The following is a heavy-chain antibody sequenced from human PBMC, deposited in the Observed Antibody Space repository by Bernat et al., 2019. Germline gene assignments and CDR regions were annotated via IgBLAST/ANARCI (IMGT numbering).Heavy chain of an antibody. CDR2: INEDGSEE. V-gene: IGHV3-7*01. J-gene: IGHJ6*02. Sequence: EVQLVESGGGLVQPGGSRRLSCVGSGFSFRSYWMTWVRQPPGKGLEWVASINEDGSEEQYVDSVKGRFTIPRDNTKNSLYLQMNSLRVEEKAVFYCAKRAGYEIGMEVWGQGTTVTVSS. D-gene: IGHD6-13*01. CDR3: AKRAGYEIGMEV. CDR1: GFSFRSYW.